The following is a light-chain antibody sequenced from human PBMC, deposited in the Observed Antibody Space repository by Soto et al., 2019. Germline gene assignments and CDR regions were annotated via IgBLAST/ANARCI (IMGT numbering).Light chain of an antibody. CDR1: ISYAGGYNY. CDR2: DVS. CDR3: SSYTSSRPYV. Sequence: QSVLTQPASVSGSPGQSITISCTGTISYAGGYNYVSWYQQHPGKAPKLMIYDVSNRPSGVSNRFSGSKSGNTASLTISGLQAEDEADYYCSSYTSSRPYVFGTGTKVTVL. J-gene: IGLJ1*01. V-gene: IGLV2-14*01.